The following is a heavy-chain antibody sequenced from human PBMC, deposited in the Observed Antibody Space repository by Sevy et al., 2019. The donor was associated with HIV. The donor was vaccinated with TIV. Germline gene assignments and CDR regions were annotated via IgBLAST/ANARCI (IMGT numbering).Heavy chain of an antibody. V-gene: IGHV3-23*01. CDR1: GFTFSSYA. Sequence: GGSLRLSCAASGFTFSSYAMSWVRQAPGKGLEWVSAISGSGGSTYYADSVKGRFTISRDNSKNTLYLQMNSLRAEDTAVYYCAKDPLRHSHTVPAARERDWFDPWGQETLVTVSS. CDR2: ISGSGGST. J-gene: IGHJ5*02. CDR3: AKDPLRHSHTVPAARERDWFDP. D-gene: IGHD2-2*01.